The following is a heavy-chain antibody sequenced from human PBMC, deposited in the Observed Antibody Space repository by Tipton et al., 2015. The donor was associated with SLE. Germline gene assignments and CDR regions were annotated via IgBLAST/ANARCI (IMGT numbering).Heavy chain of an antibody. CDR1: GISFTSYY. CDR3: ARHPGSSWYRGRYFDY. CDR2: ISYTGST. D-gene: IGHD6-13*01. Sequence: TLSLTCVVSGISFTSYYWSWIRQPPGKGLEWVGYISYTGSTIYNPSLKSRVTISMDTSKNQFPLKLSSVTAADTAVYYCARHPGSSWYRGRYFDYWGQGTLVTVSS. V-gene: IGHV4-59*08. J-gene: IGHJ4*02.